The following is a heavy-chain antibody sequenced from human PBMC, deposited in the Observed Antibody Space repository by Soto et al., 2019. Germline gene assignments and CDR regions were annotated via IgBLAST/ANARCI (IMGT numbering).Heavy chain of an antibody. CDR2: ISSASSTM. CDR1: GFAFSFYN. D-gene: IGHD2-8*01. V-gene: IGHV3-48*02. CDR3: ARDSNGEFDY. Sequence: PGGSLRLSCAASGFAFSFYNMNWVRQAPGKGLEWVSYISSASSTMSYADSVKGRFTISRDNAKNSLYLQMNSLRDEDTAVYYCARDSNGEFDYWGQGTLVTVSS. J-gene: IGHJ4*02.